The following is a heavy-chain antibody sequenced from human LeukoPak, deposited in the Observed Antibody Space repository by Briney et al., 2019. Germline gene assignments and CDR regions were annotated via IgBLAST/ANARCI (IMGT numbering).Heavy chain of an antibody. J-gene: IGHJ3*02. CDR2: ISGSGVST. Sequence: GGSLRLSCAASGFTFSTYVVNWVRQAPGKGLEWVSAISGSGVSTYYADSVKGRFTISRDNSKNTLYLQMNSLRAEDTAVYYCAKDPHPLSLDAFDIWGQGTMVTVSS. CDR1: GFTFSTYV. D-gene: IGHD3-16*02. V-gene: IGHV3-23*01. CDR3: AKDPHPLSLDAFDI.